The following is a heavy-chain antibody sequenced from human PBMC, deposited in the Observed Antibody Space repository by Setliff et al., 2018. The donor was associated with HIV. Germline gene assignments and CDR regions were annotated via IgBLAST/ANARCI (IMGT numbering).Heavy chain of an antibody. J-gene: IGHJ1*01. D-gene: IGHD3-22*01. Sequence: SETLSLTCAVSGGSISGSYYWGWIRQTPGKGLEWIGSVSYNGNPYYNPSLKSRLTMPVDTSNNQLSLKLTSVTAADTAVYYCAIAGYYDSSGYYPEYFQHWGQGTLVTVSS. CDR3: AIAGYYDSSGYYPEYFQH. V-gene: IGHV4-39*02. CDR1: GGSISGSYY. CDR2: VSYNGNP.